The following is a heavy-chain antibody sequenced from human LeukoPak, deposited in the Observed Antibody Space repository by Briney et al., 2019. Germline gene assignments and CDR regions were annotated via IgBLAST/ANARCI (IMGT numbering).Heavy chain of an antibody. CDR1: GFTFSRYW. D-gene: IGHD4-17*01. J-gene: IGHJ4*02. CDR3: ARGVTTVDY. Sequence: PGGSLRLSCAASGFTFSRYWMNWVRQAPGKGLEWVADIKQDGTEKYYVDSVKGRFTISRDNARNSLFLQMNSLRADDTAVYYCARGVTTVDYRGQGTLVTVSP. CDR2: IKQDGTEK. V-gene: IGHV3-7*01.